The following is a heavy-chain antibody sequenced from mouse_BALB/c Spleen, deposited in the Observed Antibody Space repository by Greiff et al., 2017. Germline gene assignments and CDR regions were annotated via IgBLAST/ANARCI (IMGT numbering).Heavy chain of an antibody. CDR3: ARDRNYGSSPSYWYFDV. CDR2: IWAGGST. D-gene: IGHD1-1*01. Sequence: VQLQESGPGLVAPSQSLSITCTVSGFSLTSYGVHWVRQPPGKGLEWLGVIWAGGSTNYNSALMSRLSISKDNSKSQVFLKMNSLQTDDTAMYYCARDRNYGSSPSYWYFDVWGAGTTVTVSS. V-gene: IGHV2-9*02. CDR1: GFSLTSYG. J-gene: IGHJ1*01.